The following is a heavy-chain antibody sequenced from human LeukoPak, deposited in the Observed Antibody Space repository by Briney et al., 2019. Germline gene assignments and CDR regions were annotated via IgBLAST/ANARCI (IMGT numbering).Heavy chain of an antibody. CDR3: AREYSASEH. D-gene: IGHD5-12*01. Sequence: ASVKVSCKVSGYSLSELSTHWVRQAPGQGLEWMAWIDPYTGNTHYAQKFQGRITVTRDTSVSTTYMELSWLTSDDTARYYCAREYSASEHWGQGTLVTVSS. CDR2: IDPYTGNT. CDR1: GYSLSELS. V-gene: IGHV1-2*02. J-gene: IGHJ4*02.